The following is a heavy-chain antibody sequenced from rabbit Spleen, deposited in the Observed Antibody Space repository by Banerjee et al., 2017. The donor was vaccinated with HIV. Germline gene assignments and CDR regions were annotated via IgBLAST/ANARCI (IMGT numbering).Heavy chain of an antibody. CDR1: GVSFSVSSY. J-gene: IGHJ6*01. V-gene: IGHV1S40*01. CDR2: IDTGASGFT. CDR3: ARDTSSSFSSYGMDL. D-gene: IGHD1-1*01. Sequence: QSLDESGGDLVKPGASLTLTCTASGVSFSVSSYMCWVRQAPGKGLECIACIDTGASGFTYFATWAQGRFTCSKTSSTTVTLQMTRLTAADTATYFCARDTSSSFSSYGMDLWGQGTLVTVS.